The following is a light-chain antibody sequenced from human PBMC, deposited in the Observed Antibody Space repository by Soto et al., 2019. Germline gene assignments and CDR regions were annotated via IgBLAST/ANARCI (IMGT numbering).Light chain of an antibody. CDR3: QKYNSAPWT. CDR2: AAS. CDR1: QGISNY. Sequence: DIQMTQSPSSLSASVGDRVTITCRASQGISNYLAWYQQKPGTVPKLLISAASTLQTGVTSRFSGGGSGTDFTLTISSLQPEDVATYYCQKYNSAPWTFGQGTKVDIK. J-gene: IGKJ1*01. V-gene: IGKV1-27*01.